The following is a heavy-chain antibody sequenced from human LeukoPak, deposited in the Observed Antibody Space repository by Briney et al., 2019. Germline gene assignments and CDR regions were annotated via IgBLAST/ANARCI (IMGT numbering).Heavy chain of an antibody. CDR1: GFTFGDYA. CDR2: NRCKIHGGTT. Sequence: GVSLRLSCTASGFTFGDYAVSWFRQSPGQGLEWVSYNRCKIHGGTTEYAAYVKDRFIISRDDSKTIAYLQMNSLKTEDTAVYYCARESGWADYKNHAFNLWGQGTKVTVSS. V-gene: IGHV3-49*03. J-gene: IGHJ3*01. CDR3: ARESGWADYKNHAFNL. D-gene: IGHD4-11*01.